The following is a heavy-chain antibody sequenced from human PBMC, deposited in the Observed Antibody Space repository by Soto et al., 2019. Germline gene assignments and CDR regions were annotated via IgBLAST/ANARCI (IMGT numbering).Heavy chain of an antibody. V-gene: IGHV3-9*01. CDR3: AKDKRIGIAARRPKIYYYYGMDV. D-gene: IGHD6-6*01. CDR1: GFTFDDYA. J-gene: IGHJ6*02. CDR2: ISWNSGSI. Sequence: LRLSCAASGFTFDDYAMHWVRQAPGKGLEWVSGISWNSGSIGYADSVKGRFTISRDNAKNSLYLQMNSLRAEDTALYYCAKDKRIGIAARRPKIYYYYGMDVWGQGTTVTVS.